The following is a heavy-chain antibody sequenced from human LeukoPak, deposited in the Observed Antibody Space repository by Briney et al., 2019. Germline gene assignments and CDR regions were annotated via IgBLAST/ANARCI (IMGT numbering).Heavy chain of an antibody. J-gene: IGHJ2*01. Sequence: VASVKVSCKAFGYTFTNFGITWVRQAPGQGLEWMGWINPYNGNTQYAQRLQGRVSMTTDTSTSTAYMELRSLTSDDLAVYYCARSYETGGYYYWYFDLWGRGTLATVSS. V-gene: IGHV1-18*03. D-gene: IGHD3-22*01. CDR3: ARSYETGGYYYWYFDL. CDR2: INPYNGNT. CDR1: GYTFTNFG.